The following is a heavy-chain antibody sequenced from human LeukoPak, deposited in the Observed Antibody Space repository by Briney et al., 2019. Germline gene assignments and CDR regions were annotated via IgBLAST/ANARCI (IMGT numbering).Heavy chain of an antibody. J-gene: IGHJ6*02. V-gene: IGHV1-2*02. D-gene: IGHD4-4*01. CDR1: GYTFTGYY. CDR3: ARDDYSNYPTPIYYYYGMDV. Sequence: PGASVKVSCKASGYTFTGYYMHWVRQAPGQGLEWMGWINPNSGGTNYAQKFQGRVTMTRDTSISTAYMELSRLRSDDTAVYYCARDDYSNYPTPIYYYYGMDVWGQGTTVTVSS. CDR2: INPNSGGT.